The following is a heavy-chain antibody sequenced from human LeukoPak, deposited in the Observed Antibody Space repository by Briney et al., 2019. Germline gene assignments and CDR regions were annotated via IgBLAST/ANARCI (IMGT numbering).Heavy chain of an antibody. D-gene: IGHD5-24*01. CDR1: GFNFRSHW. CDR2: IKPDGSDK. CDR3: ATISAQTFDI. J-gene: IGHJ3*02. Sequence: GGSLRLSCVGSGFNFRSHWVNWVRQSPGKGLEWVANIKPDGSDKYYVDSARGRFTVSRDNAKNSAFLQMNSLRAEDTAIYYCATISAQTFDIWGQGTLVSVSS. V-gene: IGHV3-7*01.